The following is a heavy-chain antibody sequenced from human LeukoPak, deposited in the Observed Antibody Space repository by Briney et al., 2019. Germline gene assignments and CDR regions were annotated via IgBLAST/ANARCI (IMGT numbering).Heavy chain of an antibody. Sequence: ASVKVSCKASGGTFSSYAISWVRQAPGQGLEWMGGIIPIFGTANYAQKFQGRVTITADESTSTAYMELSSLRSEDTAVYYCARDSVENGYSYANYYFDYWGQGTLVTVSS. CDR3: ARDSVENGYSYANYYFDY. V-gene: IGHV1-69*13. D-gene: IGHD5-18*01. CDR2: IIPIFGTA. J-gene: IGHJ4*02. CDR1: GGTFSSYA.